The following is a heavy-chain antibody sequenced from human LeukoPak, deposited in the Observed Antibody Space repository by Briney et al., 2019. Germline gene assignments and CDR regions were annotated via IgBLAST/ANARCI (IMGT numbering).Heavy chain of an antibody. CDR2: IYHSGST. V-gene: IGHV4-38-2*01. J-gene: IGHJ4*02. D-gene: IGHD3-22*01. CDR1: GYSISSGYY. Sequence: PSETLSLTCAVSGYSISSGYYWGWIRQPPGKGLEWIGSIYHSGSTYYNPSLKSRVTISVDTSKNQFSLKLSSVTAADTAVYYCARGPYDRSGYYFGFDYWGQGTLVTVSS. CDR3: ARGPYDRSGYYFGFDY.